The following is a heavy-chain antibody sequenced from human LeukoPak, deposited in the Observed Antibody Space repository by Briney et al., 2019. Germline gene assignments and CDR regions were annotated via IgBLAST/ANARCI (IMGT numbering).Heavy chain of an antibody. V-gene: IGHV3-7*05. CDR3: ARAANTAAGTPTLAIDY. Sequence: GGSLRLSCATSGFTFSSFWMSWVRQAPGTGLEWVANINQGGSEKYYVDSVKGRFTISRDNAKNSLYLQMSSLRAEDTAVYYCARAANTAAGTPTLAIDYWGQGPLVTVSS. J-gene: IGHJ4*02. CDR1: GFTFSSFW. CDR2: INQGGSEK. D-gene: IGHD6-13*01.